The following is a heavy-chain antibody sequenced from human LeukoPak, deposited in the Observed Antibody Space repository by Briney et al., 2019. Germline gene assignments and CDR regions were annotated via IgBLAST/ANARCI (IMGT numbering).Heavy chain of an antibody. CDR3: ARVLVVAATPTEVNNWFDP. Sequence: PSETLSLTCTVSGGSTSSYYWSWIRQPAGKGLEWIGRIYTSGSTNYNPSLKSRVTMSVDTSKNQFSLKLSSVTAADTAVYYCARVLVVAATPTEVNNWFDPWGQGTLVTVSS. D-gene: IGHD2-15*01. CDR2: IYTSGST. J-gene: IGHJ5*02. CDR1: GGSTSSYY. V-gene: IGHV4-4*07.